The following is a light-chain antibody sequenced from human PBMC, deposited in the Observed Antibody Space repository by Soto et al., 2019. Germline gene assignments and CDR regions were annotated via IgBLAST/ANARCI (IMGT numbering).Light chain of an antibody. J-gene: IGKJ1*01. V-gene: IGKV3-15*01. CDR2: GAS. CDR1: QSVSSN. CDR3: QQYNNWPPPWT. Sequence: EIILTQSPDTLSLSPGERATLSCRASQSVSSNLAWFQQKAGQAPRLLVYGASTRATGIPARFSGSGSGTEFTLTISSLQSEDFAVYYCQQYNNWPPPWTFGQGTKVDIK.